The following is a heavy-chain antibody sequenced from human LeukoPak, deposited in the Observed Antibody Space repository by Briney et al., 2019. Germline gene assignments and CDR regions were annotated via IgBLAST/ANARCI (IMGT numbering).Heavy chain of an antibody. CDR3: ARSPYYYDSSGAFDY. V-gene: IGHV4-34*01. D-gene: IGHD3-22*01. Sequence: PSETLSLTCAVYGGSFSGYYWSWIRQPPGKGLEWIGEINHSGSTNYNPSLKSRVTISVDKSKNQFSLKLSSVTAADTAVYYCARSPYYYDSSGAFDYWGQGTLVTVSS. J-gene: IGHJ4*02. CDR1: GGSFSGYY. CDR2: INHSGST.